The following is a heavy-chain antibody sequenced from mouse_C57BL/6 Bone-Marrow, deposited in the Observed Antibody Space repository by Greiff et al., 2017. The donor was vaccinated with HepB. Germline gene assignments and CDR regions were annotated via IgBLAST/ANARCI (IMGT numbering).Heavy chain of an antibody. CDR3: ARHSSGSSLYYAMDY. CDR1: GFTFSDYY. V-gene: IGHV5-12*01. CDR2: ISNGGGST. J-gene: IGHJ4*01. D-gene: IGHD1-1*01. Sequence: EVQRVESGGGLVQPGGSLKLSCAASGFTFSDYYMYWVRQTPEKRLEWVAYISNGGGSTYYPDTVKGRFTISRDNAKNTLYLQMSRLTSEDTAMYYGARHSSGSSLYYAMDYWGQGTSVTVSS.